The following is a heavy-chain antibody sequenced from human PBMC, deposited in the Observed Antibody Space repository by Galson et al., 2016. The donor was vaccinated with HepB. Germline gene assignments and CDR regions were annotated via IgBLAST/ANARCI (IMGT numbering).Heavy chain of an antibody. CDR3: AWGMVFARH. V-gene: IGHV3-30*03. D-gene: IGHD2-8*01. J-gene: IGHJ4*02. CDR1: GFPFSNYG. CDR2: ISYDGTKK. Sequence: SLRLSCAATGFPFSNYGMHWGRQAPGKGLEWAAVISYDGTKKYYADSVKGRFTISRDNSKNTLYLQMNSLRVEDTAVYYCAWGMVFARHWGLGTLVTVSS.